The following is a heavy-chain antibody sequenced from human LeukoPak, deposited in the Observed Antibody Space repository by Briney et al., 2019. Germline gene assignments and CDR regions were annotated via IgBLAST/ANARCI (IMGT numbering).Heavy chain of an antibody. J-gene: IGHJ4*02. D-gene: IGHD2-21*01. CDR3: ARLKGERSLFEY. Sequence: GGSLRLSCAASGFTFSTYSMNWVRQAPGKGLEGVSFISSTSSNIYYADSVKGRFTISRDNAKNSLYLQMSSLRAEDTAVYYCARLKGERSLFEYWGQGTLVTVSS. V-gene: IGHV3-21*01. CDR1: GFTFSTYS. CDR2: ISSTSSNI.